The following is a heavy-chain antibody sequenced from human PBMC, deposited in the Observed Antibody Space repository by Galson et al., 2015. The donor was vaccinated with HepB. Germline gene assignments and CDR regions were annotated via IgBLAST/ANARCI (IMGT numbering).Heavy chain of an antibody. CDR2: ISPYNGNT. V-gene: IGHV1-18*04. CDR3: AREDGDLGYFSSTSCSPSPAMDY. D-gene: IGHD2-2*01. J-gene: IGHJ4*02. Sequence: SVKVSCKASGYTFTSYGISWVRQAPGQGLEWMGWISPYNGNTNYAQKLQGRVTMTTDTSTSTAYMELRSLRSDDTAVYYCAREDGDLGYFSSTSCSPSPAMDYWGQGTLVTVSS. CDR1: GYTFTSYG.